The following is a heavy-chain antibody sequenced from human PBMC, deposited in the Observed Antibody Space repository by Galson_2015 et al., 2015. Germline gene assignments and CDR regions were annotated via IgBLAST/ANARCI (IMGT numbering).Heavy chain of an antibody. V-gene: IGHV3-23*01. Sequence: SLRLSCAASGFTSSRYAMSWVRQAPGKGLDWVSAIRGSSDITDYADSVKGRFTISRDNSKNTVYLQMNSLRAEDTAIYYCARISYDFWSNGWPLGDPWGQGTLVTVSS. D-gene: IGHD3-3*01. J-gene: IGHJ5*02. CDR2: IRGSSDIT. CDR3: ARISYDFWSNGWPLGDP. CDR1: GFTSSRYA.